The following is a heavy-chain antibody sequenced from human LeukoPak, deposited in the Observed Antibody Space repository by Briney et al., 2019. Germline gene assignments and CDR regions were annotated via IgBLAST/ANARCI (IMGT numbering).Heavy chain of an antibody. J-gene: IGHJ3*02. Sequence: GGSLRLSCAPSGFTVSSNYMSWVRQAPGKGLEWVSVIYSEGSTYYADSVKGRFTISKDNSKNTLYLQMNSLRAEDTAVYYCASCRIAAAAMHSIYIWRQGTTVTVS. V-gene: IGHV3-53*01. D-gene: IGHD6-13*01. CDR3: ASCRIAAAAMHSIYI. CDR1: GFTVSSNY. CDR2: IYSEGST.